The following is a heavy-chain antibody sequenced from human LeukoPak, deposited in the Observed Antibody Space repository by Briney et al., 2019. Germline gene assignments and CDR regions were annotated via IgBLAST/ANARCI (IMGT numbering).Heavy chain of an antibody. CDR1: GGSISSYY. CDR3: ARGEMYYYDSSGFIRPHYYGMDV. Sequence: SETLSLTCTVSGGSISSYYWSWIRQPPGKGLEWIGYIYYSGSTNYNPSLKSRVTISVDTSKNQFSLKLSSVTAADTAVYYCARGEMYYYDSSGFIRPHYYGMDVWGQGTTVTVSS. V-gene: IGHV4-59*08. CDR2: IYYSGST. D-gene: IGHD3-22*01. J-gene: IGHJ6*02.